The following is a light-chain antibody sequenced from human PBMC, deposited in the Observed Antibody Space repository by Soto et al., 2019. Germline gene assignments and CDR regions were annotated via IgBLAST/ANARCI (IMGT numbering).Light chain of an antibody. CDR2: GAS. CDR3: QQYGSSPPSVT. J-gene: IGKJ5*01. CDR1: HSVSSN. V-gene: IGKV3-15*01. Sequence: EIVMTQSPATLSVSPGERATLSCRASHSVSSNLAWYQQKPGQAPRLLIYGASTRATGIPARFSGSGSGTDFTLTISRLEPEDFAVYYCQQYGSSPPSVTFGQGTRLEIK.